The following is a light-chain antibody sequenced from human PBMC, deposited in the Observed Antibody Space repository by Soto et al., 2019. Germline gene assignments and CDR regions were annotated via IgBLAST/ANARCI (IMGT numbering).Light chain of an antibody. V-gene: IGLV2-14*01. CDR1: SSDVGVYDY. J-gene: IGLJ1*01. CDR2: DVS. Sequence: QSALTQPASVSGSPGQSITISCTGPSSDVGVYDYVSWYQQHPGKAPKLMIYDVSNRPSGVSYRFSGSKSGNTASLTISGLQAEDEADYYCCSYTSSSTLYVFGTGTKVTVL. CDR3: CSYTSSSTLYV.